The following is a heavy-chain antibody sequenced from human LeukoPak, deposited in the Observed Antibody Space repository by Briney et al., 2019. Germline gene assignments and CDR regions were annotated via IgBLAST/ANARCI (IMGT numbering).Heavy chain of an antibody. D-gene: IGHD1-14*01. Sequence: PGGSLRLSCVASGFTFSNYDMNWVRQAPGKGLEWVSFISSSSSYIYYADSVKGRFTVSRDNAKNSLYLQMNSLRAEDTAVYYCATAVDAGPNDYWGQGTLVTVSS. CDR2: ISSSSSYI. CDR3: ATAVDAGPNDY. V-gene: IGHV3-21*01. J-gene: IGHJ4*02. CDR1: GFTFSNYD.